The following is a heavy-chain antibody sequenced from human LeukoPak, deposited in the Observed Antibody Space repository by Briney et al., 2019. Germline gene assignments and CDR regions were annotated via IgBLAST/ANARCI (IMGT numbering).Heavy chain of an antibody. CDR2: IYAGGST. CDR1: GFTVATNS. CDR3: ASAREYCGSAECYEYFQH. Sequence: GGSLRLSCAASGFTVATNSMSWVRQSPGKGLEWVSVIYAGGSTYYAESVNGRFTISRDNSRNTLFLQMNSLRAEDTALYYCASAREYCGSAECYEYFQHWGQGTLVTV. J-gene: IGHJ1*01. V-gene: IGHV3-53*01. D-gene: IGHD2-21*01.